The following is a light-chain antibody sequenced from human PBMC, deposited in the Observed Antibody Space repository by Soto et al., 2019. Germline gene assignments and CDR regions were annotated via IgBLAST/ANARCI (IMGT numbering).Light chain of an antibody. V-gene: IGKV1-9*01. CDR1: QDIAIY. J-gene: IGKJ4*02. CDR2: AAS. CDR3: QQLRMYPST. Sequence: IQLTQSPSSLSASVGDRVTITCRASQDIAIYLDWYQQKPGEAPKLLIYAASTLYGGVPSRFSGSGSGTDFALTITRLQAEDFATYYCQQLRMYPSTCGGGTMVAIK.